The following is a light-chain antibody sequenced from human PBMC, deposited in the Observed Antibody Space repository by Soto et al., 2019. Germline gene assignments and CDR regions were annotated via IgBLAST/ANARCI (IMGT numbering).Light chain of an antibody. Sequence: QSVLTQPPSVSAAPGQKVTISCSGSSYNIGNNYISWFQHLPGAAPRLLIYDSNKRPSGIPDRFSGSKSGTSATLGITGLQTGDEADYYCGTWDTILNPYVFGSGTKLTVL. V-gene: IGLV1-51*01. J-gene: IGLJ1*01. CDR2: DSN. CDR3: GTWDTILNPYV. CDR1: SYNIGNNY.